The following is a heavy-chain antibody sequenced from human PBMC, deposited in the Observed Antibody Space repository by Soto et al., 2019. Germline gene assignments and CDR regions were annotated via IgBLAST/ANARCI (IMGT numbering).Heavy chain of an antibody. J-gene: IGHJ5*02. CDR1: GGSISSYY. CDR3: ARVHLVDYDFWSGFDP. D-gene: IGHD3-3*01. V-gene: IGHV4-59*01. Sequence: ASETLSLTCTVAGGSISSYYWSWIRQPPGKGLEWIGYIYYSGSTNYNPSLKSRVTISVDTSKNQFSLKLSSVTAADTAVYYCARVHLVDYDFWSGFDPWGQGTLVTVSS. CDR2: IYYSGST.